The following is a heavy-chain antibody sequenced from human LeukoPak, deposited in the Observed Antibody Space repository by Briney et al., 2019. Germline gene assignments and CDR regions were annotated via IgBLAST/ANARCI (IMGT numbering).Heavy chain of an antibody. CDR2: INPDSGGT. J-gene: IGHJ4*02. CDR3: ARAGYGSGSNLWEY. Sequence: ASVKVSCKASGYTFTGYYMHWVRQAPGQGLEWMGWINPDSGGTNYAQKFQGRVTVTRDTPISTAYMELSRLRSDDTALYYCARAGYGSGSNLWEYWGQGTLVTVSS. D-gene: IGHD3-10*01. CDR1: GYTFTGYY. V-gene: IGHV1-2*02.